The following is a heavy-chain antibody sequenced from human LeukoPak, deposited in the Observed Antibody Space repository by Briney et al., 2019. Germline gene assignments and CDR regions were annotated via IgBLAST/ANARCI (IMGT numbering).Heavy chain of an antibody. CDR2: INPSGGST. J-gene: IGHJ5*02. V-gene: IGHV1-46*01. Sequence: ASVKVSCKASGYTFTSYYMHWVRQAPGQGLEWMGIINPSGGSTSYAQKFQGRVTMTRDTSTSTVYMELSSLRSEDPAVYYCARGPLHNYYGSGSRRLDPWGQGTLVTVSS. CDR1: GYTFTSYY. D-gene: IGHD3-10*01. CDR3: ARGPLHNYYGSGSRRLDP.